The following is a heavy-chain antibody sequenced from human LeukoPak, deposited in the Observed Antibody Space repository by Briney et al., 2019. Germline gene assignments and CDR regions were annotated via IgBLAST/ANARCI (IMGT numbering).Heavy chain of an antibody. V-gene: IGHV4-59*01. D-gene: IGHD4/OR15-4a*01. J-gene: IGHJ4*02. CDR1: GGSISSNY. Sequence: SETLSLTCTVSGGSISSNYWSWIRQPPGKGLEWIGYISYSGSTNYNPSLKSRVTISIDASKNQFSLILSSVTAADTAVYYCARGALLYYFDSWGQGTLVTVSS. CDR3: ARGALLYYFDS. CDR2: ISYSGST.